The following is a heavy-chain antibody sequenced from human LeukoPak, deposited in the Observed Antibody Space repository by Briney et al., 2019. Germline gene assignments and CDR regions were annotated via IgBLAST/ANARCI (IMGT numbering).Heavy chain of an antibody. J-gene: IGHJ4*02. D-gene: IGHD3-10*01. Sequence: SETLSLTCAVSGGSISSGGYSWSWLRQPPGTGLEWIGYIYHSGSTYYNPSLKSRVTISVDRSKNQFSLKLSSVTAADTAVYYCARGGYPRYFDYWGQGTLVTVSS. V-gene: IGHV4-30-2*01. CDR2: IYHSGST. CDR3: ARGGYPRYFDY. CDR1: GGSISSGGYS.